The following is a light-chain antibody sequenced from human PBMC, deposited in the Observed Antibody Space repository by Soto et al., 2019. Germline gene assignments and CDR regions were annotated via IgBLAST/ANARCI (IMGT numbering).Light chain of an antibody. V-gene: IGKV3-11*01. CDR3: QQRSKWPVT. Sequence: EVVLTQSPATLSLSPGERATLSCRASQSVSEFLAWYQQKPGQAPRLLIYDASNRATGIPARFSGSGSGTDLTLTISSLEAEDVALYYCQQRSKWPVTYGGGTKVDIK. CDR1: QSVSEF. J-gene: IGKJ4*01. CDR2: DAS.